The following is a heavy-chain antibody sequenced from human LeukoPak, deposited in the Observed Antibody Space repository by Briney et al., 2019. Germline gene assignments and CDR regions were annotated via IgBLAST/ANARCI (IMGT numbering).Heavy chain of an antibody. CDR2: ISSDGSKN. V-gene: IGHV3-30*18. D-gene: IGHD1-1*01. Sequence: PGGSLRLSCLTSGFTLSTNAMSWVRQTPGKGLEWVALISSDGSKNIYADPVKGRFTVSRDNSKNTLYLQMNSLRAEDTAVYYCVKGLVQTTMSYSVDYWGQGALVTVSS. CDR1: GFTLSTNA. J-gene: IGHJ4*02. CDR3: VKGLVQTTMSYSVDY.